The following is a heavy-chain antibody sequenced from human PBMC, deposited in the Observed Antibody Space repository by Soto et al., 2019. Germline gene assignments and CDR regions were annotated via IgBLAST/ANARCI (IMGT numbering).Heavy chain of an antibody. CDR3: AKDRDIVVVVAASFAY. V-gene: IGHV3-30*18. J-gene: IGHJ4*02. CDR1: GFTFSSYG. D-gene: IGHD2-15*01. CDR2: ISYDGSNK. Sequence: GGSLRLSCAASGFTFSSYGMHWVRQAPGKGLEWVAVISYDGSNKYYADSVKGRFTISRDNSKNTLYLQMNSLRAEDTAVYYCAKDRDIVVVVAASFAYWGQGTLVTVSS.